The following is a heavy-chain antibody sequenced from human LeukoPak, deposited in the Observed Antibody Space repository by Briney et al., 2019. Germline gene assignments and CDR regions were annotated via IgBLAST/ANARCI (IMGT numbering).Heavy chain of an antibody. D-gene: IGHD4-17*01. CDR3: ARAGRLQYGDYVAFDY. J-gene: IGHJ4*02. V-gene: IGHV3-11*01. Sequence: NPGGSLRLSCAASGFAFTDYYMSWIRQAPGKGLDWVSYISISGTTINYADSVKGRFTFSRDNAKNSLYLQMNSLRAEDTAVYYCARAGRLQYGDYVAFDYWGQGTLVTVSS. CDR1: GFAFTDYY. CDR2: ISISGTTI.